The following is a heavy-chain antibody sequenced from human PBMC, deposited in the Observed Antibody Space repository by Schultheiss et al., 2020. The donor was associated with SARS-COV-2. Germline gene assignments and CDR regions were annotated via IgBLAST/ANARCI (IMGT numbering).Heavy chain of an antibody. Sequence: GGSLRLSCEASGLTLSGYWMHWVRQAPGRGLEWVAVIWYDGSNKYYADSVKGRFTISRDNSKNTLYLQMNSLRAEDTAVYYCATGTDSSSWYTPRQGRSNYFDYWGQGTLVTVSS. V-gene: IGHV3-33*08. CDR2: IWYDGSNK. D-gene: IGHD6-13*01. J-gene: IGHJ4*02. CDR1: GLTLSGYW. CDR3: ATGTDSSSWYTPRQGRSNYFDY.